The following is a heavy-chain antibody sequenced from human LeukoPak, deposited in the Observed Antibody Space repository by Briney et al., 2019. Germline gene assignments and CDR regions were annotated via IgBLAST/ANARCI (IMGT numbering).Heavy chain of an antibody. CDR3: AIGSGSYAEQSDY. V-gene: IGHV4-59*01. Sequence: SETLSLTCTVSGGSISSYYWSWIRQPPGKGLEWIGYIYYSGSTNYNPPLKSRVTISVDTSKNQFSLKLSSVTAADTAVYYCAIGSGSYAEQSDYWGQGTLVTVSS. D-gene: IGHD3-10*01. CDR2: IYYSGST. J-gene: IGHJ4*02. CDR1: GGSISSYY.